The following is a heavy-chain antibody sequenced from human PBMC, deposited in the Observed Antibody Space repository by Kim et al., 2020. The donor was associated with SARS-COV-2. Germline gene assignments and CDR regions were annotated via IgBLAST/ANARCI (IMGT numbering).Heavy chain of an antibody. CDR2: IYYSGST. J-gene: IGHJ6*01. V-gene: IGHV4-59*13. CDR3: ARGTSGYSYGYGYYYGMD. Sequence: SETLSLTCTVSGGSISSYYWSWIRQPPGKGLEWIGYIYYSGSTNYNPSLKSRVTISVDTSKNQFSLKLSSVTAADTAVYYCARGTSGYSYGYGYYYGMD. CDR1: GGSISSYY. D-gene: IGHD5-18*01.